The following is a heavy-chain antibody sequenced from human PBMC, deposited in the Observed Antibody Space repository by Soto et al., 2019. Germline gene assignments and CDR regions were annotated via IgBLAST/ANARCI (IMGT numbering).Heavy chain of an antibody. CDR2: IYPNDEK. CDR1: GFSLSKAGMG. D-gene: IGHD7-27*01. Sequence: QVTLKESGPVLVKPTETLTLTCTVSGFSLSKAGMGVSWIRQPPGKALEWLAHIYPNDEKFYSTSLNSRLTISNDTTESQVVLTLTTLDPVETGTYYCAPILSGAFDQWGKGTLVTVSS. V-gene: IGHV2-26*01. CDR3: APILSGAFDQ. J-gene: IGHJ4*02.